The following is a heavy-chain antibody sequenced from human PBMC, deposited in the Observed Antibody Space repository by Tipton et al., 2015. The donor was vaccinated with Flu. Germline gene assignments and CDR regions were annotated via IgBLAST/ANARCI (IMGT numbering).Heavy chain of an antibody. V-gene: IGHV3-23*04. J-gene: IGHJ4*02. D-gene: IGHD6-19*01. CDR3: AKVIPEKVAGLDY. CDR2: VSGGGANT. Sequence: VQLVQSGGGLVQPGGSLRLSCAASGFTFSRYAMSWVRQAPGKGLEWVSAVSGGGANTYYADSVKGRFTISRDNSKNTFYLQMNSLRAEDTAIYYCAKVIPEKVAGLDYWGQGTLVTVSS. CDR1: GFTFSRYA.